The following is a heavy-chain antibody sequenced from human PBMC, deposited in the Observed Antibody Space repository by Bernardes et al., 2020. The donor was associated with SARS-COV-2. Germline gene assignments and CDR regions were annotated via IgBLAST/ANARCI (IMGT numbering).Heavy chain of an antibody. J-gene: IGHJ4*02. CDR3: AADSNDFLTGG. D-gene: IGHD3-9*01. Sequence: GGSLSLSCTASGFAFSRYGMYWVRQAPGKGLAWVALLTFDGIETSFVDSVKGRFTISRDNSKNTLYQHMNSLRDEDTAVYYCAADSNDFLTGGWGRGTLVTVSS. CDR1: GFAFSRYG. CDR2: LTFDGIET. V-gene: IGHV3-30*03.